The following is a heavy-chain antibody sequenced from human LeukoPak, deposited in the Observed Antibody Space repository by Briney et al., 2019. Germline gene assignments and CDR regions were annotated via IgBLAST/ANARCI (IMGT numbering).Heavy chain of an antibody. Sequence: PGGSLRLSCAASGFTFSSYSMNWVRQAPGKGLEWVSSISSSSSYIYYADSVKGRFTISRDNAKNSLYLQMNSLRAEDTAVYYCARGRAAGTDRFFDYWGQGTLVTVSS. D-gene: IGHD6-13*01. CDR1: GFTFSSYS. V-gene: IGHV3-21*01. CDR3: ARGRAAGTDRFFDY. CDR2: ISSSSSYI. J-gene: IGHJ4*02.